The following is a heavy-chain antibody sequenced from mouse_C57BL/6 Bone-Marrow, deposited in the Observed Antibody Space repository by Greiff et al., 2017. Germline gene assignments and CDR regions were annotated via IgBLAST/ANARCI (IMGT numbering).Heavy chain of an antibody. CDR3: ARGLGRFAY. D-gene: IGHD4-1*01. CDR2: ISYDGSN. CDR1: GYSITSGYY. J-gene: IGHJ3*01. V-gene: IGHV3-6*01. Sequence: EVQLQQSGPGLVKPSQSLSLTCSVTGYSITSGYYWNWIRQFPGNKLEWMGYISYDGSNNYNPSLKNRISITRDTSKNQFFLSVNSVTTEDTATYYCARGLGRFAYWGQGTLVTVSA.